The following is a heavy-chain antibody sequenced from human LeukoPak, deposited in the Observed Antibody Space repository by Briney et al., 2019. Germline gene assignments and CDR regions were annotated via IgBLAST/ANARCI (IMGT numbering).Heavy chain of an antibody. Sequence: PGGSLRLSCAASGFTFSDYYMSWIRQAPGKGLEWVSYIIIIGITIYYADSVKGRFTISRDNAKNSLYLQMNSLRAEDTAVYYCARDRIVLMVYATQDYYYMDVWGKGTTVTVSS. J-gene: IGHJ6*03. CDR2: IIIIGITI. D-gene: IGHD2-8*01. V-gene: IGHV3-11*04. CDR3: ARDRIVLMVYATQDYYYMDV. CDR1: GFTFSDYY.